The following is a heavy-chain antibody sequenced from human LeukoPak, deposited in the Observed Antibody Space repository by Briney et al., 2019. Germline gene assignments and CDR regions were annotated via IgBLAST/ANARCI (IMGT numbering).Heavy chain of an antibody. CDR2: ISGSGGST. CDR1: GFTFGDYA. V-gene: IGHV3-23*01. J-gene: IGHJ5*02. Sequence: GGSLRLSCTASGFTFGDYAMSWSRQAPGKGLEWVSAISGSGGSTYYADSVKGRFTISRDNSKNTLYLQMNSLRAEDTAVYYCAKGASGYDYIRFDPWGQGTLVTVSS. CDR3: AKGASGYDYIRFDP. D-gene: IGHD5-12*01.